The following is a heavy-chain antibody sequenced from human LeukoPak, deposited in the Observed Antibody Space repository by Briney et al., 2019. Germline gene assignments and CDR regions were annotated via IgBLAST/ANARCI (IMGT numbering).Heavy chain of an antibody. Sequence: PSETLSLTCAVSGGSISSSNWWSWVRQPPGKGLEWIGGIYHSGSTNYNPSLKSRVTISVDKSKNQFSLKLSSVTAADTAVYYCARRPRGVIIKTWFDSWGQGTLVTVSS. D-gene: IGHD3-10*01. J-gene: IGHJ5*01. CDR3: ARRPRGVIIKTWFDS. V-gene: IGHV4-4*02. CDR1: GGSISSSNW. CDR2: IYHSGST.